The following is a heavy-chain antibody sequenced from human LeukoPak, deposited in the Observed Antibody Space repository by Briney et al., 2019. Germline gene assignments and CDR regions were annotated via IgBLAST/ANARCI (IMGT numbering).Heavy chain of an antibody. V-gene: IGHV3-21*01. Sequence: GGSLRLSCAASGFTFSSYSMNWVRQAPGKGLEWVSSIGSSSSYIYYADSVKGRFTISRDNAKNSLYLQMNSLRAEDTAVYYCARSFGEPIDYWGQGTLVTVSS. CDR2: IGSSSSYI. CDR3: ARSFGEPIDY. CDR1: GFTFSSYS. D-gene: IGHD3-10*01. J-gene: IGHJ4*02.